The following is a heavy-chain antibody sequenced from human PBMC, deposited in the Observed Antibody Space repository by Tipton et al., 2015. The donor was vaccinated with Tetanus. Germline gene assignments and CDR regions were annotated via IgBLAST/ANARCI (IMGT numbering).Heavy chain of an antibody. V-gene: IGHV4-59*12. D-gene: IGHD1-26*01. J-gene: IGHJ5*02. CDR3: ARGVWSPLYNWFDP. CDR2: IYYSGSA. Sequence: LRLSCTVSGGSISSFYWSWIRQPPGKGLEWIGYIYYSGSAKYNPSLKSRVTISEDTSKNQFSLKLSSVTAADTAVYYCARGVWSPLYNWFDPWGQGTLVTVSS. CDR1: GGSISSFY.